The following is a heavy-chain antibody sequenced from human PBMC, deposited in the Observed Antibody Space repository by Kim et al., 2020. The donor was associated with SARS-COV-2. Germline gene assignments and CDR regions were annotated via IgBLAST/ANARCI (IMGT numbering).Heavy chain of an antibody. V-gene: IGHV1-3*01. CDR1: EYSFTNYA. J-gene: IGHJ4*02. Sequence: ASVKVSCKASEYSFTNYAMHWVRQAPGQRLEWMGWINGGNGDTKYSQKFQGRVTITRDTSASTAYMELSSLRSEDTAVYYCARRYCGSTSCHYYFDYWGQGTLVTVSS. CDR3: ARRYCGSTSCHYYFDY. D-gene: IGHD2-2*01. CDR2: INGGNGDT.